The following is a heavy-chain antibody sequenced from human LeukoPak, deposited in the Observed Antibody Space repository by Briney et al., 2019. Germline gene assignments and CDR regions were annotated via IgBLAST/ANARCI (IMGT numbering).Heavy chain of an antibody. V-gene: IGHV3-23*01. CDR3: AKDQKSIAATGYDY. CDR1: GFTFANYA. D-gene: IGHD6-13*01. CDR2: ISGSGGST. J-gene: IGHJ4*02. Sequence: GGSLRLSCAASGFTFANYAMSWVRQGPGKGLEGVSTISGSGGSTYYADSVKGRFTISRDNSKNTLFLQMNSLRADDTAVYFCAKDQKSIAATGYDYWGQGTLVTVSS.